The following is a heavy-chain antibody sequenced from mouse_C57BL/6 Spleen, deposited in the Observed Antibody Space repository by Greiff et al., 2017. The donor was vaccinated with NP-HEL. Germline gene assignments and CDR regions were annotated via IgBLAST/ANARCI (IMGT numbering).Heavy chain of an antibody. D-gene: IGHD1-1*01. CDR2: IDPNSGGT. CDR1: GYPFTSYW. V-gene: IGHV1-72*01. Sequence: QVQLQQPGAELVKPGASVKLSCKASGYPFTSYWMHWVKQRPGRGLEWIGRIDPNSGGTKYNEKFKSKATLTVDKPSSTAYMQLSSLTSEDSAVYYCARGTFITTVVPHYFDYWGQGTTLTVSS. CDR3: ARGTFITTVVPHYFDY. J-gene: IGHJ2*01.